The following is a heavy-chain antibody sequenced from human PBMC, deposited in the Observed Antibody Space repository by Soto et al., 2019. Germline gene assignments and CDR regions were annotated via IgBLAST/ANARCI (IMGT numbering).Heavy chain of an antibody. CDR3: ASMGPVRYFDWSFDY. D-gene: IGHD3-9*01. Sequence: GESLKISCKGSGYSFTSYWIGWVRQMPGKGLEWMGIIYPGDSDTRYSPSFQGQVTISADKSISTAYLQWSSLKASDTAMYYCASMGPVRYFDWSFDYWGQGTLVTVSS. CDR1: GYSFTSYW. J-gene: IGHJ4*02. CDR2: IYPGDSDT. V-gene: IGHV5-51*01.